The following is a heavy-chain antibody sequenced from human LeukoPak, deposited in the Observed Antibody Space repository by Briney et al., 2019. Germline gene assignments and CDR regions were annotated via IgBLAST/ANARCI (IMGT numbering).Heavy chain of an antibody. D-gene: IGHD5-24*01. CDR3: ARALLVRNGYNYSPNYFDY. J-gene: IGHJ4*02. V-gene: IGHV3-53*01. Sequence: GGSLRLSCAASGFTFSNYAMSWVRQAPGKGLVWVSVIYSGGTTYYADSVKGRFTISRDNSKNTLYLQMNSLRAEDTAVYYCARALLVRNGYNYSPNYFDYWGQGTLVTVSS. CDR2: IYSGGTT. CDR1: GFTFSNYA.